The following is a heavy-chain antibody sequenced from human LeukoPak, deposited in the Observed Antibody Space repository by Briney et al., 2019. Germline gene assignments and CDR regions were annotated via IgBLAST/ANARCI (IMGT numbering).Heavy chain of an antibody. Sequence: PGGSLRLSCAASGFTFSSYSMNWVRQAPGKGLEWVSSISSSSTYIYYVDSVKGRFTIPRDNAKNSLYLQMNSLRAEDTAVYYCARDRLAVAGTGGYWGQGTLVTVSS. CDR1: GFTFSSYS. D-gene: IGHD6-19*01. V-gene: IGHV3-21*01. CDR3: ARDRLAVAGTGGY. CDR2: ISSSSTYI. J-gene: IGHJ4*02.